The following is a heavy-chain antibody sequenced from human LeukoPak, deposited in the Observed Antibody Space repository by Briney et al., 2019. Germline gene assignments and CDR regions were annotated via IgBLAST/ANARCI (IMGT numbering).Heavy chain of an antibody. V-gene: IGHV1-69*13. J-gene: IGHJ4*02. CDR3: ARNIITFGGVIVGFDY. Sequence: SVKVACKASGGTFSSYTISWVRQAPGQGLEWMGGIIPIFGTANYAQKFQGRVTITADESTSTAYMELSSLRSEDTAVYYCARNIITFGGVIVGFDYWGQGTLVTVSS. CDR1: GGTFSSYT. CDR2: IIPIFGTA. D-gene: IGHD3-16*02.